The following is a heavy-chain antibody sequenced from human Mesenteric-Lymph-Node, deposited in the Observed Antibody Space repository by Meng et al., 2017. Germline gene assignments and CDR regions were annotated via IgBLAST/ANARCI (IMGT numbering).Heavy chain of an antibody. D-gene: IGHD1-26*01. Sequence: VQLVGTEGGLIQPGGSLGLSCAASGFTVSSNYMSWVRQAPGKGLEWVSVIYSGGSTYYADSVKGRFSISRDNSKNTMYLQMNSMRAEDTAVYYCARVMSGSFGIDYWGQGTLVTVSS. J-gene: IGHJ4*02. CDR2: IYSGGST. CDR1: GFTVSSNY. V-gene: IGHV3-53*02. CDR3: ARVMSGSFGIDY.